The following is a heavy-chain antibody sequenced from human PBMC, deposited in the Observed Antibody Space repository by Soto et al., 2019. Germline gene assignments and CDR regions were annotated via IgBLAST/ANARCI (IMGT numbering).Heavy chain of an antibody. J-gene: IGHJ6*02. Sequence: QVQLVQSGAEVKKPGSSVKVSCKASGGTFSSYAISWVRQAPGQGLEWMGGIIPIFGTANYAQKFQGRVTITADESTSTAYMELSSLRSEDTAVYYCASKFQCSGARRSTSCPIRAPLYYYYGMDVWGQGTTVTVSS. V-gene: IGHV1-69*01. CDR1: GGTFSSYA. D-gene: IGHD2-2*01. CDR2: IIPIFGTA. CDR3: ASKFQCSGARRSTSCPIRAPLYYYYGMDV.